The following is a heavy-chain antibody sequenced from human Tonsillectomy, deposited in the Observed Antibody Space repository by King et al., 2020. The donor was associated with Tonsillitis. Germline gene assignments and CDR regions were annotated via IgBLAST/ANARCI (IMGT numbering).Heavy chain of an antibody. D-gene: IGHD6-19*01. CDR3: ARDQAVAGIYYYHYYGMDV. CDR2: INQDGSEK. CDR1: GFTFSSYW. V-gene: IGHV3-7*01. Sequence: VQLVESGGGLVQPGGSLRLSCAASGFTFSSYWMSWVRQAPGKGLEWVANINQDGSEKYSVDSVKGRFTISRDNTKNSLYLQMNSLRAEESAVYFCARDQAVAGIYYYHYYGMDVWGQGTTVTVSS. J-gene: IGHJ6*02.